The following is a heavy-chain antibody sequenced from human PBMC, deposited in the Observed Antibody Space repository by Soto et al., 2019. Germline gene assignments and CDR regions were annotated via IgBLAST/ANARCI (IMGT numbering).Heavy chain of an antibody. D-gene: IGHD2-15*01. CDR3: ARARSGIYFDY. V-gene: IGHV3-33*01. CDR2: IWYDGSNK. CDR1: GLTLSSYG. J-gene: IGHJ4*02. Sequence: GSLRLSGAAAGLTLSSYGMHWVRQAPGKGLELVAVIWYDGSNKYYADSVRGRFTISRDNSKKTLYLQMNSLRAEDTAVYYCARARSGIYFDYWGQGTLVTVSS.